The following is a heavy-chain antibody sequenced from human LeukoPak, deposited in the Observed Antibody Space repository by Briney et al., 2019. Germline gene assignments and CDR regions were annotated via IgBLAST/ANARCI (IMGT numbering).Heavy chain of an antibody. J-gene: IGHJ4*02. CDR2: ISDGGGTT. V-gene: IGHV3-23*01. CDR1: GFTFSSHA. D-gene: IGHD4-23*01. Sequence: PGGSLRLSCAASGFTFSSHAMSWVRQAPGKGLEWVSAISDGGGTTYYADSVKGRFTISRDNSKSILYLQMNSLRADDTAVYYCAKRTGGSSGDFDYWGQGTLVTVSS. CDR3: AKRTGGSSGDFDY.